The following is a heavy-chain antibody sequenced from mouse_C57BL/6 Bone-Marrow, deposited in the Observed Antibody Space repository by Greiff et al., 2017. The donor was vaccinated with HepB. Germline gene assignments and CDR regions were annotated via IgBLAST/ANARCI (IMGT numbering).Heavy chain of an antibody. V-gene: IGHV5-6*01. CDR3: ARQLGSAWFAY. Sequence: EVKLVESGGDLVKPGGSLKLSCAASGFTFSSYGMSWVRQTPDKRLEWVATISSGGSYTYYPDSVKGRFTISRDNAKNTLYLQMSSLKSEDTAMYYCARQLGSAWFAYWGQGTLVTVSA. CDR1: GFTFSSYG. J-gene: IGHJ3*01. CDR2: ISSGGSYT. D-gene: IGHD4-1*01.